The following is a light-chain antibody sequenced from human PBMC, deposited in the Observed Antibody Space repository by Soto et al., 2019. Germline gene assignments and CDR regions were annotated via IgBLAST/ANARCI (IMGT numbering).Light chain of an antibody. CDR2: EVS. V-gene: IGLV2-8*01. J-gene: IGLJ1*01. CDR1: STDVGGYNY. CDR3: SSYGGRYNYV. Sequence: QSALTQPPSAAGSPGQSVTISCTGTSTDVGGYNYVSWYQQYPGKAPKLMIYEVSKRPSGVPDRFSGSKSGNTASLTVSGRQAEEEADYHCSSYGGRYNYVFGTGTKLTVL.